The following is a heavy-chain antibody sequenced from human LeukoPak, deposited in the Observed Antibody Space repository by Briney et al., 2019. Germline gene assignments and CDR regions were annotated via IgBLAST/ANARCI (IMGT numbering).Heavy chain of an antibody. CDR3: AKRGSISTAHPTYYYYMDV. CDR1: GFTFSSYG. V-gene: IGHV3-30*02. D-gene: IGHD3-10*01. CDR2: IRYDGSNK. Sequence: GGSLRLSCAASGFTFSSYGMHWVRQAPGKGLEWVAFIRYDGSNKYYADSVKGRFTISRDNSKNTLYLQMNSLRAEDTAVYCCAKRGSISTAHPTYYYYMDVWGKGTTVTVSS. J-gene: IGHJ6*03.